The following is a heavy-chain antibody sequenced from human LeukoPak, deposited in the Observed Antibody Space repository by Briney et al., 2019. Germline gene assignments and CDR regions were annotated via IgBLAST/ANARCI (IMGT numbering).Heavy chain of an antibody. V-gene: IGHV3-23*01. CDR1: GFTFSNYA. CDR3: AKRGSGEDY. D-gene: IGHD6-19*01. Sequence: GGSLRLSCAASGFTFSNYAMSWVRQAPGKGLDWVSTISPSDSSTYYADSVKGWFTISRDNSKNTLYLQMNSPRAEDTAVYYCAKRGSGEDYWGQGTLVTVSS. CDR2: ISPSDSST. J-gene: IGHJ4*02.